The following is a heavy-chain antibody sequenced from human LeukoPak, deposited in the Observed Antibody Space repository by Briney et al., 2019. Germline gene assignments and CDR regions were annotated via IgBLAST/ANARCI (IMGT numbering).Heavy chain of an antibody. CDR3: ARDVSLVRAFDI. Sequence: SETLSLTCTVSGGSISSCDYFWSWIRQPPGKGLKWIGYIYYSGSTYYNPSLKSRVTISVDTSKNQFSLKLSSVTAADTAVYYCARDVSLVRAFDIWGQGTMVTVSS. J-gene: IGHJ3*02. V-gene: IGHV4-30-4*01. CDR1: GGSISSCDYF. D-gene: IGHD6-13*01. CDR2: IYYSGST.